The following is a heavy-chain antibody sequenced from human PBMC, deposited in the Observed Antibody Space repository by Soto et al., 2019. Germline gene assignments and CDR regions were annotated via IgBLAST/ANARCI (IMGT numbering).Heavy chain of an antibody. Sequence: QVQLVESRGGVVQPGRSLRLSCAASGFTFSSYGMHWVRQAPGKGLEWVAVIWYDGSNKYYADSVKGRFTISRDNSKNTLYLQMNSLRAEDTAVYYCARGLPYSSSAVARPNLYYFDYWGQGTLVTVSS. CDR1: GFTFSSYG. CDR3: ARGLPYSSSAVARPNLYYFDY. CDR2: IWYDGSNK. D-gene: IGHD6-6*01. J-gene: IGHJ4*02. V-gene: IGHV3-33*01.